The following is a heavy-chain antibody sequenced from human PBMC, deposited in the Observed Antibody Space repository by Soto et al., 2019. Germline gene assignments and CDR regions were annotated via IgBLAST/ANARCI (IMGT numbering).Heavy chain of an antibody. CDR3: AKDRRAGGNSAFYFDF. D-gene: IGHD3-16*01. CDR2: ISATGGGT. V-gene: IGHV3-23*01. J-gene: IGHJ4*02. Sequence: GGALRLSCAASGFKVSKYAMRWVRQARGKGLEWVSLISATGGGTYYADSVKGRFTISRDNSHNTLYLQVHSLTAEDTAVYYCAKDRRAGGNSAFYFDFWGQGAQVTVSS. CDR1: GFKVSKYA.